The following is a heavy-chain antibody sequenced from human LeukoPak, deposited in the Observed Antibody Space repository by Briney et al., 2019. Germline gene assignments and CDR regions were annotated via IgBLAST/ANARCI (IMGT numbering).Heavy chain of an antibody. D-gene: IGHD2-15*01. V-gene: IGHV1-2*02. CDR2: INPNSGGT. J-gene: IGHJ2*01. Sequence: GASVKVSCKASGYTFTGYYMHWVRQAPGQGLEWMGWINPNSGGTNYAQKFQGRVTMTRDTSISTAYMELSRLRSDDTAVYYCARDSEVVAATTGDWYFDLWGRGTLVTVSS. CDR3: ARDSEVVAATTGDWYFDL. CDR1: GYTFTGYY.